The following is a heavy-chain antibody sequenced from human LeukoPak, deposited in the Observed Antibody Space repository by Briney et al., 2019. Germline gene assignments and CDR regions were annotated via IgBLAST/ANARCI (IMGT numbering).Heavy chain of an antibody. Sequence: GRSLRLSCAASGFTFCSYGMHWVRQAPGKGLEWVAVISYDGSNKYYADSVKGRFTISRDNSKNTLYLQMNSLRAEDTAVYYCAKLGDYGSGSYNYWGQGTLVTVSS. CDR3: AKLGDYGSGSYNY. V-gene: IGHV3-30*18. CDR2: ISYDGSNK. D-gene: IGHD3-10*01. CDR1: GFTFCSYG. J-gene: IGHJ4*02.